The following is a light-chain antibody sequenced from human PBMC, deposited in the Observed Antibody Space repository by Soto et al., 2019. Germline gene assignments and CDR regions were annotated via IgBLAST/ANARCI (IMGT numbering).Light chain of an antibody. CDR2: DVS. CDR3: SSYTSSSTLVV. CDR1: SSDVGGYNY. V-gene: IGLV2-14*01. J-gene: IGLJ2*01. Sequence: QSVLTQPASVSGSPGQSITISCTGTSSDVGGYNYVSWYQQHPGKAPKLMIYDVSNRPSGVSNRFSGSKSGNTASLTISGIQPEDEADYYCSSYTSSSTLVVFGGGTQVTVL.